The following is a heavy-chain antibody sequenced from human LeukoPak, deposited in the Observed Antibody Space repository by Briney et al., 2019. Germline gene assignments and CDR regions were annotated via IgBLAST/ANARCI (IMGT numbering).Heavy chain of an antibody. V-gene: IGHV4-38-2*02. CDR3: AREGVPSLAAAGSWVHFFDY. J-gene: IGHJ4*02. CDR2: IYHSGST. CDR1: GYSISSGYY. Sequence: SETLSLTCTVSGYSISSGYYWGWIRQPPGKGLEWIGSIYHSGSTYYNPSLKSRVTISVDTSKNQFSLKLSSVTAADTAVYYCAREGVPSLAAAGSWVHFFDYWGQGTLVTVSS. D-gene: IGHD6-13*01.